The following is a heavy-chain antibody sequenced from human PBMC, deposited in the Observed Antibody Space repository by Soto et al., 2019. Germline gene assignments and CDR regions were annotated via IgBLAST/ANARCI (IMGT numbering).Heavy chain of an antibody. CDR1: GFTFSSYA. J-gene: IGHJ6*02. D-gene: IGHD3-3*01. CDR3: AKDMSRSVLFWSGHPYYYGMDV. V-gene: IGHV3-23*01. CDR2: ISGNGDNT. Sequence: PGGSLRLSCAASGFTFSSYAMSWVRQAPGKGLEWVSTISGNGDNTYYADSVKRRFTISRDNAKNSLYLQMNSLRAEDTALYYCAKDMSRSVLFWSGHPYYYGMDVWGQGTTVTVSS.